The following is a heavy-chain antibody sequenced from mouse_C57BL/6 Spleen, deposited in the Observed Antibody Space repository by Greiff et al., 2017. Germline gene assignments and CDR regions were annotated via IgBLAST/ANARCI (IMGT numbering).Heavy chain of an antibody. Sequence: QVQLQQPGAELVKPGASVKMSCKASGYTFTSYWITWVKQRTGQGLEWSGDIYTGSGSTNYNEKFKSKATLTVEKSSSTAYMQLSSLTSEDSAVYYCATDYYYLAWFAYWGQGTLVTVSA. CDR1: GYTFTSYW. D-gene: IGHD2-1*01. V-gene: IGHV1-55*01. CDR2: IYTGSGST. J-gene: IGHJ3*01. CDR3: ATDYYYLAWFAY.